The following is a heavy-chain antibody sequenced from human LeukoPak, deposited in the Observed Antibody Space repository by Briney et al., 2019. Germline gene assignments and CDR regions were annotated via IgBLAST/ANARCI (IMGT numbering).Heavy chain of an antibody. J-gene: IGHJ4*01. Sequence: SETLSLTCTASGGSINSYYWNCIRQPPGKGLEWIGCIYDSGSTKYNPSLKSRVTISVDTSKNQLSLKMSSVTAADTAVYYCATDLGSSWIYWGQGTLVTVSS. V-gene: IGHV4-59*01. CDR1: GGSINSYY. D-gene: IGHD6-13*01. CDR2: IYDSGST. CDR3: ATDLGSSWIY.